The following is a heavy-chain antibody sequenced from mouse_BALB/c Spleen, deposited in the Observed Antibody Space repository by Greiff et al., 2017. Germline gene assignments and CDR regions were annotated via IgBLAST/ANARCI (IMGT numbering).Heavy chain of an antibody. CDR3: ARQDGYDGYPFDY. CDR2: ISNGGSYT. J-gene: IGHJ2*01. Sequence: EVKLMESGGGLLQPGGSLKLSCAASGFTFSSYTMSWVRQTPEKRLEWVAYISNGGSYTYYPDSVKGRFTISRDNAKNTLYLQMSSLKSEDTAMYYCARQDGYDGYPFDYWGQGTTLTVSS. V-gene: IGHV5-12-2*01. CDR1: GFTFSSYT. D-gene: IGHD2-3*01.